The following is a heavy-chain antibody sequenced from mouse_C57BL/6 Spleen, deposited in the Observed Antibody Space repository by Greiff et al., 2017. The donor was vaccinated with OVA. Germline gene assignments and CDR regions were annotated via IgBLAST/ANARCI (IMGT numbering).Heavy chain of an antibody. Sequence: EVKSVESEGGLVQPGSSMKLSCTASGFTFSDYYMAWVRQVPEKGLEWVANINYDGSSTYYLDSLKSRFIISRDNAKNILYLQMSSLKSEDTATDYCARTGAMVTGAMDYWGQGTSVTVSS. CDR3: ARTGAMVTGAMDY. CDR2: INYDGSST. V-gene: IGHV5-16*01. D-gene: IGHD2-2*01. CDR1: GFTFSDYY. J-gene: IGHJ4*01.